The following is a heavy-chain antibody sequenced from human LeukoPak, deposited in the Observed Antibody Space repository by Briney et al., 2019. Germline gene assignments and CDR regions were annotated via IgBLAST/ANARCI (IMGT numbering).Heavy chain of an antibody. CDR3: AREIVGTHKSRFDP. V-gene: IGHV3-7*03. Sequence: GGSLRLSCAASEFTFSGRWMSWLRQAPGKGLEWVANINQDGTDKYYVGSVKGRFTISRDNAKNSLYLQMNSLRAEDTAVYYCAREIVGTHKSRFDPWGQGTLVTVSS. J-gene: IGHJ5*02. CDR1: EFTFSGRW. CDR2: INQDGTDK. D-gene: IGHD1-26*01.